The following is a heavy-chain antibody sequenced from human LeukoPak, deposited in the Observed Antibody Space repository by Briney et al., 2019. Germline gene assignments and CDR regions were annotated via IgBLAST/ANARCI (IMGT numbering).Heavy chain of an antibody. CDR1: GFTFSSHA. V-gene: IGHV3-23*01. Sequence: GGSLRLSCAASGFTFSSHAVTWVRQAPGKGLEWVSTISGSDGSTYYADSVKGRFTISRDNSKNTLYLQMNSLRAEDTAVYYCAKDQTPHQRDLETWIQLSGMDVWGQGTTVTVSS. D-gene: IGHD5-18*01. J-gene: IGHJ6*02. CDR3: AKDQTPHQRDLETWIQLSGMDV. CDR2: ISGSDGST.